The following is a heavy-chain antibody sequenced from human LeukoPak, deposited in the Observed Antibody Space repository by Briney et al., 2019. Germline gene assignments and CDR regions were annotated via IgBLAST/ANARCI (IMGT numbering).Heavy chain of an antibody. CDR2: IWYDGSNK. CDR3: AKCSGGNCYHSDDH. Sequence: ARSLRLSCAASGFTFNTFDMHWVRQAPGKGLEWVAVIWYDGSNKYYADSVKGRFTISRDNSKNTLYLQMNSLRAEDTAAYYCAKCSGGNCYHSDDHWGQGTLVTVSP. CDR1: GFTFNTFD. J-gene: IGHJ5*02. D-gene: IGHD2-15*01. V-gene: IGHV3-33*06.